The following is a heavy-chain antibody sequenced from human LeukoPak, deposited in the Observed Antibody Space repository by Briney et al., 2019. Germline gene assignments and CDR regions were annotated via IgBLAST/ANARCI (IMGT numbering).Heavy chain of an antibody. CDR1: GYTFTGYY. D-gene: IGHD3-16*02. CDR2: INPNSGGT. Sequence: ASVKVSCKASGYTFTGYYMHWVRQAPGQGLEWMGWINPNSGGTNYAQKFQGRVTMTRDTSISTAYMELSRLRSDGTAVYYCARDRPDDYVWGSYRSGKNWFDPWGQGTLVTVSS. V-gene: IGHV1-2*02. J-gene: IGHJ5*02. CDR3: ARDRPDDYVWGSYRSGKNWFDP.